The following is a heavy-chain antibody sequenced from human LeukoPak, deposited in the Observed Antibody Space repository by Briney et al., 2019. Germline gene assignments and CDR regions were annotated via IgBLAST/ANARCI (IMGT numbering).Heavy chain of an antibody. Sequence: PSETLSLTCTVSGASISSSSYHWVWIRQPPGKGLEWIASIHYSGSTNYNPSLKSRVTISVDTSKNQISLKLSSVTAADTAVYYCARDSAGTEYFQHWGQGTLVTVSS. D-gene: IGHD3-10*01. V-gene: IGHV4-39*07. J-gene: IGHJ1*01. CDR2: IHYSGST. CDR1: GASISSSSYH. CDR3: ARDSAGTEYFQH.